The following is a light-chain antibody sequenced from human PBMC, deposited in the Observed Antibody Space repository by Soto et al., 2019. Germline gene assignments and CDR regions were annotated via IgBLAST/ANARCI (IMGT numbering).Light chain of an antibody. CDR2: AAS. Sequence: DIQMTQSPSSLSASVGDRVTITCRASPGISNYLAWYQQKPGKVPKLLIYAASTLQSGVPSRFSGRGSGTHFALTISSLQPEDVSGYYCEKYDSAPPTFGHGTNVDI. CDR1: PGISNY. CDR3: EKYDSAPPT. V-gene: IGKV1-27*01. J-gene: IGKJ1*01.